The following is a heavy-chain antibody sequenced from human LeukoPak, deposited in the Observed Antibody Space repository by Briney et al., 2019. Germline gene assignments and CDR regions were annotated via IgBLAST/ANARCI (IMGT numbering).Heavy chain of an antibody. CDR1: GYSISSGFY. CDR2: FHHSGST. CDR3: ARREGYNFDY. Sequence: SETLSLTCSVSGYSISSGFYWDWIRQPPRKGLEWIGSFHHSGSTPYNPSLNSRVSISADTSKNQLSLKLSSVTAADTAVYYCARREGYNFDYWGQGTLVTVSS. V-gene: IGHV4-38-2*02. D-gene: IGHD5-24*01. J-gene: IGHJ4*02.